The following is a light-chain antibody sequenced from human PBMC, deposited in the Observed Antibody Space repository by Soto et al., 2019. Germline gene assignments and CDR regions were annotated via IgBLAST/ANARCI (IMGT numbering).Light chain of an antibody. Sequence: QSVLTQPASVSGSPGQSITISCTGTSSDIGDYNYVSWYQHHPGKAPELMIYDVSNRPSGLSNRFSGSKSGNTASLTISGLQAEDEADYYCSSYTSSGTRVFGGGTQLTVL. CDR1: SSDIGDYNY. J-gene: IGLJ2*01. V-gene: IGLV2-14*03. CDR3: SSYTSSGTRV. CDR2: DVS.